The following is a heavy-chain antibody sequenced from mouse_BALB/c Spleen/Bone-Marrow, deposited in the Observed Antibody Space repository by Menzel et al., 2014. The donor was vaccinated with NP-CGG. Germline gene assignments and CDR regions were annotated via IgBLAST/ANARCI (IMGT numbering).Heavy chain of an antibody. D-gene: IGHD2-3*01. CDR3: ARYDGYFDY. CDR1: GYAFTDYL. V-gene: IGHV1-54*01. J-gene: IGHJ2*01. CDR2: INPGSGST. Sequence: QVQLKQSGAELVRPGTSVKVSCKASGYAFTDYLMEWLKQRPGQGLEWIGVINPGSGSTNYNEKFKDKATLTAGKSSSTAYKQLSSLTSDDSAVYFCARYDGYFDYWGQGTILTVSS.